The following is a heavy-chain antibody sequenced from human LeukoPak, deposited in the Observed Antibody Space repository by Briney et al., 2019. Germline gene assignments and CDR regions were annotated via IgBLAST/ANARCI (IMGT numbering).Heavy chain of an antibody. CDR3: AREEYCSSTSCRRYYYYGMDV. J-gene: IGHJ6*02. D-gene: IGHD2-2*01. CDR2: IKQDGSEK. CDR1: GFTFSSYW. V-gene: IGHV3-7*01. Sequence: PGGSLRLSCAASGFTFSSYWMSWVRQAPGKGLEWVANIKQDGSEKYYVDSVKGRFTISRDDAKNSLYLRMNSLRAEDTAVYYCAREEYCSSTSCRRYYYYGMDVWGQGTTVTVSS.